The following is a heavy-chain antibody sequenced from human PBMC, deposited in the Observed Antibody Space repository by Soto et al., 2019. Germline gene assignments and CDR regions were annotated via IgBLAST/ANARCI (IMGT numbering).Heavy chain of an antibody. D-gene: IGHD3-3*01. CDR3: AHRVLRTVFGLVTTTAIYFDF. J-gene: IGHJ4*02. V-gene: IGHV2-5*02. CDR2: IYWDDDK. CDR1: GFSLTTSGVG. Sequence: QITLKESGPTVVKPTETLTLTCTFSGFSLTTSGVGVGWVRQSPGKAPEWLALIYWDDDKRYSTSLKSRLTNTKDTSKTQVVLTMANVDPADTATYYCAHRVLRTVFGLVTTTAIYFDFWGQGTPVVVSS.